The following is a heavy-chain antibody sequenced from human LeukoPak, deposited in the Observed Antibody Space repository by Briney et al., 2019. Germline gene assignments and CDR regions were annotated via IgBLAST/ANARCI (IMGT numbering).Heavy chain of an antibody. D-gene: IGHD4-11*01. J-gene: IGHJ4*02. CDR1: GFSFRTYW. CDR2: INGDGSDT. V-gene: IGHV3-74*01. CDR3: VRDNYGVDY. Sequence: GGSLRLSCAASGFSFRTYWMQWVRQAPGKGLMWVSRINGDGSDTTYADSVKGRFTISRDNAKNTLYLQMNSLRAEDTAAYYCVRDNYGVDYWGQGTLVTVSS.